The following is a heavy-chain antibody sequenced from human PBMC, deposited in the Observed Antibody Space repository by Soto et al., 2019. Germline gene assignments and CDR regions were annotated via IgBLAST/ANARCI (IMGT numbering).Heavy chain of an antibody. V-gene: IGHV4-30-4*01. CDR3: ARERPDGSRLDP. CDR2: IYYSGST. D-gene: IGHD6-13*01. CDR1: GGSISSGDYY. J-gene: IGHJ5*02. Sequence: SETLSLTCTVSGGSISSGDYYWGWIRQPPGKGLEWIRYIYYSGSTYYNPSLKSRVTISVDTSKNQFSLKLSSVTAADTAVYDGARERPDGSRLDPWGKGTLVTVAS.